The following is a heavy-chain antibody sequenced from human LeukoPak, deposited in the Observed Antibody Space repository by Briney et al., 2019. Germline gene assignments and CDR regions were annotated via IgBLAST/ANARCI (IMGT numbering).Heavy chain of an antibody. D-gene: IGHD6-13*01. Sequence: GGSLRLSCAASGFTYSDYAMHWVRQAPGKGLEWVAITSYDGSNKYYADSVKGRFTISRGNSKNTLYLQMNSLRAEDTAMYYCARDPWQQLVLPSFDYWGQGSLVTVSS. CDR3: ARDPWQQLVLPSFDY. CDR2: TSYDGSNK. V-gene: IGHV3-30-3*01. J-gene: IGHJ4*02. CDR1: GFTYSDYA.